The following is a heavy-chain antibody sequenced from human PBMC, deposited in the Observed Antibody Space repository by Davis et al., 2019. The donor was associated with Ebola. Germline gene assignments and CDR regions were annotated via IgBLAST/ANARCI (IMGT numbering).Heavy chain of an antibody. D-gene: IGHD5-18*01. CDR3: ARDKIKGYSYGPLSSYYYGMDV. CDR1: GGTFSSYA. J-gene: IGHJ6*02. Sequence: SVKVSCKASGGTFSSYAISWMRQAPGQGLEWMGGIIPIFGTANYAQKFQGRVTITADESTSTAYMELSSLRSEDTAVYYCARDKIKGYSYGPLSSYYYGMDVWGQGTTVTVSS. CDR2: IIPIFGTA. V-gene: IGHV1-69*13.